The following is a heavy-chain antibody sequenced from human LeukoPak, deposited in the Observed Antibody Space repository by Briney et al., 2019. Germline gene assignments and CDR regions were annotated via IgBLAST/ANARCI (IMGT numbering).Heavy chain of an antibody. V-gene: IGHV4-59*01. Sequence: SETLSLTCTVSGGSISSYYWSWIRQPPRKGLEWIGYIYYSGSTNYNPSLKSRVTISVDTSKNQFSLKLSSVTAADTAVYYCARGYYYDSSGYYEVGGYYFDYSGQGTLVTVSS. J-gene: IGHJ4*02. D-gene: IGHD3-22*01. CDR1: GGSISSYY. CDR2: IYYSGST. CDR3: ARGYYYDSSGYYEVGGYYFDY.